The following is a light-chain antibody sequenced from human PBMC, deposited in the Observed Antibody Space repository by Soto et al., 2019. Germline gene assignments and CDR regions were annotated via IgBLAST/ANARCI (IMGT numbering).Light chain of an antibody. V-gene: IGLV2-14*01. J-gene: IGLJ3*02. Sequence: QSVLTQPASVPGSPGQSITIACTGTNRDVGSYNLVSWYQQRPGEAPKLIISEVRNRPSGIPYRFTGSKSGNTASLTISGLQAEDEADYYCSSYTTTSTLVFGGGTKLTVL. CDR2: EVR. CDR1: NRDVGSYNL. CDR3: SSYTTTSTLV.